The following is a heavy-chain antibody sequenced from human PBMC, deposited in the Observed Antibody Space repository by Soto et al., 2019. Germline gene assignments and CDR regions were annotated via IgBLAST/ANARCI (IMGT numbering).Heavy chain of an antibody. V-gene: IGHV3-23*01. CDR1: GFTFSRYA. CDR2: ITGGGSST. Sequence: EVQLLESGGGLAQPGGFLRLSCAASGFTFSRYAMSWVRQAPGKGLEWVSAITGGGSSTYYADSVKGRFTISRDNSKNTLSLQMNGLRAEDTAVYYCAKGSAAARPYYFDYWGQGALVTVSS. CDR3: AKGSAAARPYYFDY. D-gene: IGHD6-13*01. J-gene: IGHJ4*02.